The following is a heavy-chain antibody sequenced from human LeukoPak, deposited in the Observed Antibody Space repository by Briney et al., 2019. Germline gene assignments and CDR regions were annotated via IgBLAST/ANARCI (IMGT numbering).Heavy chain of an antibody. D-gene: IGHD3-16*02. V-gene: IGHV3-23*01. CDR2: ISNGGGTI. Sequence: GGSLRLSCAASGFTFSSYAMSWVRQAPVKGLEWVSDISNGGGTIYYADSVKGRFTISRDNSKNTLYLQMNSLRAEDTAVYYCARGDVWGSYRYLDYWGQGTLVTVSS. CDR3: ARGDVWGSYRYLDY. J-gene: IGHJ4*02. CDR1: GFTFSSYA.